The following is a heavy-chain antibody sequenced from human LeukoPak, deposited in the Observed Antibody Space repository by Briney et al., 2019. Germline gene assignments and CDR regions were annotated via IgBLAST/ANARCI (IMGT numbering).Heavy chain of an antibody. CDR3: ARNIYSSSPGDYYYYYMDV. CDR2: IYYSGST. Sequence: SETLSLTCTVSGGSISSSSYYWGWIRQPPGKGLEWIGSIYYSGSTYYNPSLKSRVTISVDTSKNQFSLKLSSVTAADTAVYYCARNIYSSSPGDYYYYYMDVWGKGTTVTVSS. D-gene: IGHD6-6*01. J-gene: IGHJ6*03. CDR1: GGSISSSSYY. V-gene: IGHV4-39*07.